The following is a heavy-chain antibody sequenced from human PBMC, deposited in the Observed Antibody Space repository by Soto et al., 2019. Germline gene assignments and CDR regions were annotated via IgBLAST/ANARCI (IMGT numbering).Heavy chain of an antibody. V-gene: IGHV3-23*01. J-gene: IGHJ4*02. CDR2: ISGSGSTI. D-gene: IGHD3-22*01. CDR3: AKVFYYYDSSGYYYFDY. Sequence: GGSLRLSCAASGFTFSSYAVNWVRQAPGKGPEWISSISGSGSTIYYADSVKGRFTISRGNSKNTLYLQMSSLRAEDTAVYYCAKVFYYYDSSGYYYFDYWGQGTLVTVSS. CDR1: GFTFSSYA.